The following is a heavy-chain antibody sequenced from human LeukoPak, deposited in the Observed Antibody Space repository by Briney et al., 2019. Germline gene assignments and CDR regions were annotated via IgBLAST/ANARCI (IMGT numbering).Heavy chain of an antibody. CDR2: IWYDGSNK. CDR3: ARDSYYDYSGGDFDY. D-gene: IGHD3-22*01. CDR1: GFTFSSYG. V-gene: IGHV3-33*01. J-gene: IGHJ4*02. Sequence: GGSLRLSCAASGFTFSSYGMHWVRQAPGKGLEWVAVIWYDGSNKYYADSVKGRFAISRDNSKNTLYLQMNSLRAEDTAVYYCARDSYYDYSGGDFDYWGQGTLVTVSS.